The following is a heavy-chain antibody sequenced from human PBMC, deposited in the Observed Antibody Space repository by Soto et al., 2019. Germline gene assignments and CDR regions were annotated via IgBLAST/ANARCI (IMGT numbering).Heavy chain of an antibody. Sequence: EVQLLESGGGLVQPGGSLRLSCAASGFTFSNYAMSWVRQAPGKGLEWVSGITGNGGGTNYADSVKGRFTIYSDNSKNTLYLQMNSLRAEDTAVYYCAKDFKGVLADAFDIWGQGTMVTVSA. CDR1: GFTFSNYA. V-gene: IGHV3-23*01. CDR3: AKDFKGVLADAFDI. D-gene: IGHD2-8*02. J-gene: IGHJ3*02. CDR2: ITGNGGGT.